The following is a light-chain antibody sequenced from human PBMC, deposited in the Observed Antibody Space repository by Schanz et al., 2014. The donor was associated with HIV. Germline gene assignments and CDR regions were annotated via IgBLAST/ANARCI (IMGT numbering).Light chain of an antibody. Sequence: EIVMTQSPVTLSVSPGEGATLSCRSSQSVGSNLAWYQQKPGQAPRLLIYGASTRATGISDRFSGSGSGTDFTLTISRLEPEDFAVYYCQHYGGPYTFGQGTKLEIK. CDR1: QSVGSN. J-gene: IGKJ2*01. CDR3: QHYGGPYT. V-gene: IGKV3-20*01. CDR2: GAS.